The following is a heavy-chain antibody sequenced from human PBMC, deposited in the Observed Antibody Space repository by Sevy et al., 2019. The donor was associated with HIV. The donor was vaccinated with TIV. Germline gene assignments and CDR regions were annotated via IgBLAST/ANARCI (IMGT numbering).Heavy chain of an antibody. J-gene: IGHJ5*02. V-gene: IGHV4-39*02. CDR1: GGSISSSGSF. Sequence: SETLSLTCNVSGGSISSSGSFWGWIRQSPGKGLEWIGDISYVGKTNYNPSLRGRVTISRDTSNNHFSLRLKYVSAGDTGVYYCAKIFAHWGQGTLVTVSS. CDR2: ISYVGKT. CDR3: AKIFAH.